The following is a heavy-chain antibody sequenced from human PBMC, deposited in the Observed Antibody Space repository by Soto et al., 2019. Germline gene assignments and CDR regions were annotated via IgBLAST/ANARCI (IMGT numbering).Heavy chain of an antibody. D-gene: IGHD6-19*01. CDR1: GYTFTSYG. J-gene: IGHJ6*02. Sequence: ASVKVSCKASGYTFTSYGISWVRQAPGQGLEWMGWISAYNGNTNYAQKLQGRVTMTTDTSTSTAYMELRSLRSDDTAVYYCAREKSSGWSRTYYYGMDVWGQGTTVTAP. CDR2: ISAYNGNT. V-gene: IGHV1-18*01. CDR3: AREKSSGWSRTYYYGMDV.